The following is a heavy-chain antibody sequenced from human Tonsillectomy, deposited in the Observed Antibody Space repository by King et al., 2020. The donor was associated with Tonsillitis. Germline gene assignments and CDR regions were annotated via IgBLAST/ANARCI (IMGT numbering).Heavy chain of an antibody. CDR2: INHSGST. J-gene: IGHJ6*03. CDR3: ARGGGVKGRILNYFMDV. V-gene: IGHV4-34*01. Sequence: VQLQQWGAGLLKPSETLSLTCAVSGGSFSGYYWTWIRQPPGKGLEWIGEINHSGSTNYNPSLKSRVTISVDTSKNQFSLKLSSVTAADTAVYYCARGGGVKGRILNYFMDVWGKGTTVTVSS. D-gene: IGHD2-21*01. CDR1: GGSFSGYY.